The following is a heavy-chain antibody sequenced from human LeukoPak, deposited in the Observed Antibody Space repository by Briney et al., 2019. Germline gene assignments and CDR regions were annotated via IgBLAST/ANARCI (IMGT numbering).Heavy chain of an antibody. CDR3: ATEIMVRGVPWFDP. CDR2: FDPEDGET. V-gene: IGHV1-24*01. CDR1: GYTLTELS. Sequence: ASVTASCKVSGYTLTELSMHWVRQAPGKGLEWMGGFDPEDGETIYAQKFQGRVTMTEDTSTDTAYMELSSLRSEDTAVYYCATEIMVRGVPWFDPWGQGTLVTVSS. J-gene: IGHJ5*02. D-gene: IGHD3-10*01.